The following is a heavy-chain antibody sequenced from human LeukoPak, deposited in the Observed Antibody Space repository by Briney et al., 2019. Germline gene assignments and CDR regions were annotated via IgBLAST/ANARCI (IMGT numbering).Heavy chain of an antibody. D-gene: IGHD6-19*01. CDR1: GFTFSSYA. CDR3: AKDRDTSSARAGSAFDC. Sequence: GGSLRLSCAASGFTFSSYAMSWVRQAPGKGLEWVSAISGSGDNTYYADSVKGRFTISRDNSKNTLYLQMNSLRAEDTALYYCAKDRDTSSARAGSAFDCWGQGTLVTVSS. V-gene: IGHV3-23*01. CDR2: ISGSGDNT. J-gene: IGHJ4*02.